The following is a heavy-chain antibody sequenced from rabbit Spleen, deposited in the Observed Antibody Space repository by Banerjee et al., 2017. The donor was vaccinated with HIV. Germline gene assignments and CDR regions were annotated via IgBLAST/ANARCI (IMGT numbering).Heavy chain of an antibody. CDR1: GFSFGDRDV. CDR2: INTATGKA. CDR3: ARSASTSGDYFTL. V-gene: IGHV1S45*01. Sequence: QEQLVESGGGLVQPTGSLTLTYQASGFSFGDRDVMCWVRQAPGKGLEWIACINTATGKAVYASWAKGRFTISKTSSTTVTLQMTSLTAADTATYFCARSASTSGDYFTLWGPGTLVTVS. J-gene: IGHJ4*01. D-gene: IGHD1-1*01.